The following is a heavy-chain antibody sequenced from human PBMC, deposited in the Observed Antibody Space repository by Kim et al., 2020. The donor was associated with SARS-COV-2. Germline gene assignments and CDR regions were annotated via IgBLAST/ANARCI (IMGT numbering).Heavy chain of an antibody. J-gene: IGHJ6*03. V-gene: IGHV4-59*01. D-gene: IGHD3-3*01. CDR2: IYYSGST. CDR1: GGSISSYY. CDR3: ARLYGDFWSGYYNYYYYYSMDV. Sequence: TLSLTFTFSGGSISSYYWSWIRQPPGKGLEWIGYIYYSGSTNYNPSLKSRVTISVDTSKNQFSLKLSSVTAADTAVYYCARLYGDFWSGYYNYYYYYSMDVWGKGTTVTVSS.